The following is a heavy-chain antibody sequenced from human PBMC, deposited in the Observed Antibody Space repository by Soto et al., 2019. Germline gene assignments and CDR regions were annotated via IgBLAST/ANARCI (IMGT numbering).Heavy chain of an antibody. CDR3: ARGRDGDY. CDR1: GYTFTSYG. CDR2: ISAHNGNT. V-gene: IGHV1-18*01. Sequence: QVHLVQSGAEVKKPGASVKVSCKGSGYTFTSYGITWVRQAPGQGLEWMGWISAHNGNTDYAKKLQGRVTVTRDTSTSTAYMELRSLRSDDPAVYYCARGRDGDYWGQGALVTVSS. J-gene: IGHJ4*02. D-gene: IGHD6-6*01.